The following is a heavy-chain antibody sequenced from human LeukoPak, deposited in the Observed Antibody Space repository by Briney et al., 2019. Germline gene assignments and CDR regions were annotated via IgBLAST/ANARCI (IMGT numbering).Heavy chain of an antibody. V-gene: IGHV4-59*01. CDR3: AGSSSWYYFDY. CDR1: GGSISSYY. Sequence: PSETLSLTCTVSGGSISSYYWSWIRQPPGKGLEWIGYIYYSGSTNYNPSLKSRVTISVDTSKNQFSLKLSSVTAADTAVYYCAGSSSWYYFDYWGQGTLATVSS. D-gene: IGHD6-13*01. J-gene: IGHJ4*02. CDR2: IYYSGST.